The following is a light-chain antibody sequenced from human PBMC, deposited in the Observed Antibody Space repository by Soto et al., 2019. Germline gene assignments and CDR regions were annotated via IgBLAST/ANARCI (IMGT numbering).Light chain of an antibody. CDR1: QSISNF. CDR2: DAS. J-gene: IGKJ4*01. V-gene: IGKV3-11*01. CDR3: QQRTPGT. Sequence: EIVLTQSPATLSLSPGDSATLSCRASQSISNFLAWYQQKPGQAPRLLIYDASHRVTGVPGRFSGSGSGTDFTLTISSLEPDDFAVYHWQQRTPGTFGGGTKVEI.